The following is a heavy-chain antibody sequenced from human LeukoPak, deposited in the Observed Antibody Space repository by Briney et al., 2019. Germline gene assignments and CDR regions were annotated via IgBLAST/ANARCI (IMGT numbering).Heavy chain of an antibody. D-gene: IGHD3-22*01. V-gene: IGHV4-34*01. CDR2: INHSGSA. CDR1: GGSFSGYY. CDR3: ARARGDYYDSSGYYSAFDY. J-gene: IGHJ4*02. Sequence: SETLSLTCAVYGGSFSGYYWSWIRQPPGKGLEWIGEINHSGSANYNPSLKSRVTISVDMSKNQFSLKLSSVTAADTAVYYCARARGDYYDSSGYYSAFDYWGQGTLVTVSS.